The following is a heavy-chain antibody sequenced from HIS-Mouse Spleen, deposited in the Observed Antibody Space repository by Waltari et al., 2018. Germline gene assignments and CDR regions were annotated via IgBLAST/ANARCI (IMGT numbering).Heavy chain of an antibody. D-gene: IGHD6-13*01. J-gene: IGHJ2*01. CDR2: IYYSGST. Sequence: QLQLQESGPGLVKPSETLSLTCTVSGGSISSSSYYWGWIRQPPGKGLEWIGSIYYSGSTYYNPSLKRRVTISVATSKNQFARKLSSVTAADTAVYYCAREIPYSSSWYDWYFDLWGRGTLVTVSS. CDR3: AREIPYSSSWYDWYFDL. V-gene: IGHV4-39*07. CDR1: GGSISSSSYY.